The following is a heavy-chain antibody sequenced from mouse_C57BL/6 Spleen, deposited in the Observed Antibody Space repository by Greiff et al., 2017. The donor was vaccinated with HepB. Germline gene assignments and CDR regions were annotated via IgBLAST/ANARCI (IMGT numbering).Heavy chain of an antibody. CDR3: TRATAQASVAY. CDR2: IDPETGGT. Sequence: QVQLQQSGAELVRPGASVTLSCKASGYTFTDYEMHWVKQTPVHGLEWIGAIDPETGGTAYNQKFKGKAILTADKSSSTAYMELRSLTSEDSAVDYCTRATAQASVAYWGQGTLVTVSA. D-gene: IGHD3-2*02. CDR1: GYTFTDYE. V-gene: IGHV1-15*01. J-gene: IGHJ3*01.